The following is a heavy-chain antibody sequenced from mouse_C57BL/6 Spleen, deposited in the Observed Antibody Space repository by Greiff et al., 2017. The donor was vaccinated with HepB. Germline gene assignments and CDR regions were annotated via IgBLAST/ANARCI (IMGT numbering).Heavy chain of an antibody. CDR1: GYTFTNYW. V-gene: IGHV1-63*01. CDR2: IYPGGGCT. J-gene: IGHJ1*03. CDR3: ERGIYYGSSYWYFDD. Sequence: QVQLQQSGAELVRPGTSVKMSCKASGYTFTNYWIGWVKQRPGHGLEWIGDIYPGGGCTNYNEKFKGKATLTADKSTSTAYMQFSSLTSEDSAIYYGERGIYYGSSYWYFDDWGTGTTVTVSS. D-gene: IGHD1-1*01.